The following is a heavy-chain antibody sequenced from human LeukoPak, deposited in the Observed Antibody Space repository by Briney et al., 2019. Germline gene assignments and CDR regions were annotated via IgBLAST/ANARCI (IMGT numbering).Heavy chain of an antibody. CDR3: ARGIYSSDAFDI. J-gene: IGHJ3*02. V-gene: IGHV4-59*01. CDR1: GGSISSYY. CDR2: IYYSGST. D-gene: IGHD6-13*01. Sequence: SETLSLTCTVSGGSISSYYWNWIRRPPGKGLGWIGYIYYSGSTNYNPSLKSRVTMSIGTSKNQFSLKLSSVTAADTAVYYCARGIYSSDAFDIWGQGTMVTVSS.